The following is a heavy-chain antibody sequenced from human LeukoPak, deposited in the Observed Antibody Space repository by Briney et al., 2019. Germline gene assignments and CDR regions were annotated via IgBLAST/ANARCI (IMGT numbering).Heavy chain of an antibody. Sequence: GASVKVSCKASGYTFTSYGISWVRQAPGQGLEWMGWISAYNGNTNYAQKLQGRVTMTTDTSTSTAYMELRSLRSDDTAVYYCARDSSSWYGYYYYMDVWGKGTTVTVSS. J-gene: IGHJ6*03. CDR1: GYTFTSYG. CDR2: ISAYNGNT. D-gene: IGHD6-13*01. V-gene: IGHV1-18*01. CDR3: ARDSSSWYGYYYYMDV.